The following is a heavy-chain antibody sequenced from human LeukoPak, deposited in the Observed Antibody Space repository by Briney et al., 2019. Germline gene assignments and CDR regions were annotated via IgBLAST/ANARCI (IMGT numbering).Heavy chain of an antibody. V-gene: IGHV3-30-3*02. Sequence: GGSLRLSCAASGFTFSSYAMHWVRQAPGKGLEWVAVISYDGSNKYYADSVKGRFTISRDNSKNTLYLQMNSLRAEDTAVYYCAKRASIAAAGTEGYWGQGTLVTVSS. CDR1: GFTFSSYA. D-gene: IGHD6-13*01. CDR2: ISYDGSNK. CDR3: AKRASIAAAGTEGY. J-gene: IGHJ4*02.